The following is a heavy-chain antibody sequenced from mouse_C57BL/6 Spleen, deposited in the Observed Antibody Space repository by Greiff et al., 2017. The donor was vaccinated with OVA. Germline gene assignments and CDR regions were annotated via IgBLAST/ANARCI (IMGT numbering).Heavy chain of an antibody. CDR3: ARSEGQGAMDY. CDR1: GYTFTSYW. Sequence: VQLQQPGAELVRPGTSVKLSCKASGYTFTSYWMHWVKQRPGQGLEWIGVIDPSDSYTNYNQKFKGKATLTVDTSSSTAYMQLSSLTSEDSAVYYCARSEGQGAMDYWGQGTSVTVSS. J-gene: IGHJ4*01. CDR2: IDPSDSYT. D-gene: IGHD6-1*01. V-gene: IGHV1-59*01.